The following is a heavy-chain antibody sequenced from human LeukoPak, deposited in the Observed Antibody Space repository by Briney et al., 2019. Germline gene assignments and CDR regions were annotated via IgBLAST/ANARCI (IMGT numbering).Heavy chain of an antibody. D-gene: IGHD3-10*01. Sequence: GSLRLSCAVSGLTFVKAWMSWVRQAPGKGLEWIGEIDHSGSTNYNPSLKSRVTISVDRANNQFSLKLSSVTAADTAFYYCARGRKGGSALWGQGTLVTVSS. V-gene: IGHV4-34*01. J-gene: IGHJ4*02. CDR1: GLTFVKAW. CDR2: IDHSGST. CDR3: ARGRKGGSAL.